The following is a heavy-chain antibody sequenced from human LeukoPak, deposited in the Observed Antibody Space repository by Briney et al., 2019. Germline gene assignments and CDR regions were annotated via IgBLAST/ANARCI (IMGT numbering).Heavy chain of an antibody. CDR3: ARVKTTVTTVRC. J-gene: IGHJ4*02. CDR1: GFTFSSYW. Sequence: GGSLRLSCAASGFTFSSYWMHWVRQAPGKGLVWVSRINSDGSSTSYADSVKGRFTISRDNAKNTLYLQMDRLRAEDTAVYVCARVKTTVTTVRCWGEGTLVTDSS. V-gene: IGHV3-74*01. CDR2: INSDGSST. D-gene: IGHD4-17*01.